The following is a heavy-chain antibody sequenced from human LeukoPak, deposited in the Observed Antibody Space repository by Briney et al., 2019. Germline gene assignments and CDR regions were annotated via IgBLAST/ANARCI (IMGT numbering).Heavy chain of an antibody. CDR1: GFVFSAFR. CDR3: AKEKGAGGGYPVLDP. J-gene: IGHJ5*02. Sequence: QAGGSLRLSCAGAGFVFSAFRMIWIRQTPGKGLEWIAYISRDGTITHYGDSVRGRFTISRDDAKSSLFLRMDNLRVDDTATYYCAKEKGAGGGYPVLDPWGRGILVTVSS. D-gene: IGHD3-16*02. V-gene: IGHV3-48*01. CDR2: ISRDGTIT.